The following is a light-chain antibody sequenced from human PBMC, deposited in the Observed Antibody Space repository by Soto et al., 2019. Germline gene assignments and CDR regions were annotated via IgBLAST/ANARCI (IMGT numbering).Light chain of an antibody. Sequence: QSALTQPASVSGSPGQSITISCTGTSSDVGGYNFVSWYQQHPGKAPRLMIFDVNNRPSGVSTRFSGSKSGNTASLTISGLQAEDEADYYCCSYSGSNTIVVFGGGTKVTV. CDR3: CSYSGSNTIVV. V-gene: IGLV2-14*03. J-gene: IGLJ2*01. CDR1: SSDVGGYNF. CDR2: DVN.